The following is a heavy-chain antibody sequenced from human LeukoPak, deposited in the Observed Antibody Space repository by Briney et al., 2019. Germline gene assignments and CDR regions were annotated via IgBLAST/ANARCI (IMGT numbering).Heavy chain of an antibody. CDR3: AKGSLDTVVVPAARGLVDY. CDR2: ISGNGGST. D-gene: IGHD2-2*03. Sequence: QSGGSLRLSCAASGFTFISYAMSWVRQAPGKGLEWVSTISGNGGSTYYADSVKGRFTISRDNSKNTLYLQMNSLRAEDTAVYYCAKGSLDTVVVPAARGLVDYWGQGTLVTVSS. CDR1: GFTFISYA. J-gene: IGHJ4*02. V-gene: IGHV3-23*01.